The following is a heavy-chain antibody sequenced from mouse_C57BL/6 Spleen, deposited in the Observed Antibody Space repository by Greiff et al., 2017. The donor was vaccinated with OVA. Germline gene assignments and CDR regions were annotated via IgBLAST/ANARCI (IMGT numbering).Heavy chain of an antibody. Sequence: QVQLQQPGAELVRPGTSVKLSCKASGYTFTSYWMHWVTQRPGQGLEWLGVIDPSDSYTNYNQKFKGQATLTVDPSSSTAYMQLSSLTSEDSAVYYCARGAQATYVDYWGQGTTLTVSS. CDR3: ARGAQATYVDY. CDR1: GYTFTSYW. D-gene: IGHD3-2*02. J-gene: IGHJ2*01. V-gene: IGHV1-59*01. CDR2: IDPSDSYT.